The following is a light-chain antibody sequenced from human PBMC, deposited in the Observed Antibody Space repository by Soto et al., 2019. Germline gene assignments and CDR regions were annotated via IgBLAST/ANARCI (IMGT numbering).Light chain of an antibody. CDR3: SSYTSSSTYV. CDR2: DVN. CDR1: SRDVGYYNY. J-gene: IGLJ1*01. V-gene: IGLV2-14*01. Sequence: QSALTQPDSVSGSPGQSIAISCTGTSRDVGYYNYVSWYQQHPGKAPNVMIYDVNNRPSGVPDRFSGSKSGNTASLTISGLQAEDEVDYYCSSYTSSSTYVFGTGTKVTVL.